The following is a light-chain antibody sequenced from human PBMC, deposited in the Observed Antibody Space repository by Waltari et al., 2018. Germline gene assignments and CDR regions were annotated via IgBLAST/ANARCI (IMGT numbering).Light chain of an antibody. J-gene: IGKJ4*01. Sequence: EIVLTQSPGTLSLSPGERATLYCRASQTVRTTYLDWYQQKPGQAPTLVIQGASSRATGIPDRFSGSGSGTDFSLTISSLEPEDFAVYYCQQYDISPLTFGGGTKVEIK. V-gene: IGKV3-20*01. CDR2: GAS. CDR3: QQYDISPLT. CDR1: QTVRTTY.